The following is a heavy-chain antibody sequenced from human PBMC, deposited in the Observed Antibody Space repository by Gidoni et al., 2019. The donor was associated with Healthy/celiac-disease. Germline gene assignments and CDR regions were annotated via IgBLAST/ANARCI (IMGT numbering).Heavy chain of an antibody. V-gene: IGHV4-39*07. CDR2: ICYSGST. Sequence: QLQLQESGPGLVKPSATLSLTCTVSGGSISSISYHWGCCRHPPGKGMEWYGSICYSGSTYYNQSLKSPVTISVDTSKNQYSLKLSSVNAADTAVYYCAREPPLGYSDYDGKDYWGQGTLVTVSS. D-gene: IGHD5-12*01. J-gene: IGHJ4*02. CDR1: GGSISSISYH. CDR3: AREPPLGYSDYDGKDY.